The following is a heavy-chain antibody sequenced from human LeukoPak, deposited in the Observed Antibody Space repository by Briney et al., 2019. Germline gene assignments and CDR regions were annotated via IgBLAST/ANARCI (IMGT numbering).Heavy chain of an antibody. CDR1: GFTFIGYA. CDR3: AKELYIVVGY. J-gene: IGHJ4*02. CDR2: ISGSGGST. D-gene: IGHD2-21*01. Sequence: GGSLRLSCAASGFTFIGYAMSWVRQAPGKGLEWVSAISGSGGSTYYADSVKGRFTISRDNAKNTLYLQMNSLRAEDTAVYYCAKELYIVVGYWGQGTLVTVSS. V-gene: IGHV3-23*01.